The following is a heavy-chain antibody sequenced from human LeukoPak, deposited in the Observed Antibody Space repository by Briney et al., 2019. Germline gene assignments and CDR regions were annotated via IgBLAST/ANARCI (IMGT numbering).Heavy chain of an antibody. J-gene: IGHJ1*01. Sequence: GGSLRLSCAASGFTFSSYWMSWVRQAPGKGLEWVANIKQDGSEKYYVDSVKGRFTISRDNAKNSLYLQMNSLRAEDTAVYYCARHHGYCSGGSCYSEYFQHWGQGTLVTVSS. CDR2: IKQDGSEK. V-gene: IGHV3-7*01. D-gene: IGHD2-15*01. CDR3: ARHHGYCSGGSCYSEYFQH. CDR1: GFTFSSYW.